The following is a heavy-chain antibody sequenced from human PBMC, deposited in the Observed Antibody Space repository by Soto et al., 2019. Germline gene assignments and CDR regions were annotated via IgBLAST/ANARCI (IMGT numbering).Heavy chain of an antibody. Sequence: GGSLRLSCAASGFTFSSYAMHWVRQAPGKGLEWVAVISYDGSNEYYADSVKGRFTISRDNSKNTLYLQMNSLRAEDTAVYYCARDREGYTAHFDYWGQGTLVTVSS. D-gene: IGHD5-18*01. J-gene: IGHJ4*02. CDR1: GFTFSSYA. CDR2: ISYDGSNE. V-gene: IGHV3-30*04. CDR3: ARDREGYTAHFDY.